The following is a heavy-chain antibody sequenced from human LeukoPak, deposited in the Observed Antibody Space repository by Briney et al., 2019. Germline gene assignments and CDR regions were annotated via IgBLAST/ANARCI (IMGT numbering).Heavy chain of an antibody. CDR1: GYTFAGYY. CDR3: ARQFVVVVAAVD. V-gene: IGHV1-2*02. D-gene: IGHD2-15*01. J-gene: IGHJ4*02. Sequence: ASVKVSCKASGYTFAGYYMHWVRQAPGQGLEWMGWINPNSGGTNYAQKFQGRVTMTRDTSISTAYMELSRLRSDDTAVYYCARQFVVVVAAVDWGQGTLVTVSS. CDR2: INPNSGGT.